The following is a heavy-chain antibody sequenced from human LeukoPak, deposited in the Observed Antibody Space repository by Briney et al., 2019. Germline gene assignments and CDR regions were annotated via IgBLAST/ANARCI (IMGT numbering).Heavy chain of an antibody. D-gene: IGHD4-17*01. V-gene: IGHV3-66*01. CDR1: GFTVSGNH. CDR3: AGGGYDYGEGDY. Sequence: PGGSLRLSCAASGFTVSGNHMSWVRQSPEKGLEWVAIIESSGDMVYANSVKGRFTISRDNSKNTVSLQLNSLRAEDTAVYYWAGGGYDYGEGDYWGQGTLVTVSS. CDR2: IESSGDM. J-gene: IGHJ4*02.